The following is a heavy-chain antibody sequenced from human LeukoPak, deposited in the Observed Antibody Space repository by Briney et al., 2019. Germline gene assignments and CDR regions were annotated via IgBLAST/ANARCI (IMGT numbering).Heavy chain of an antibody. V-gene: IGHV1-8*01. CDR3: AILSKAPPWFDGNVYYHFDT. CDR2: MSPDTGFS. D-gene: IGHD2-15*01. Sequence: GASVKFSCKRSGYTISAYDVNWVRQTAGQGLEWMGWMSPDTGFSGYAQKFQGRVTMTGDTSTRTAYMELTSLRSEDTAVYFCAILSKAPPWFDGNVYYHFDTWGQGTLVTVSS. J-gene: IGHJ5*02. CDR1: GYTISAYD.